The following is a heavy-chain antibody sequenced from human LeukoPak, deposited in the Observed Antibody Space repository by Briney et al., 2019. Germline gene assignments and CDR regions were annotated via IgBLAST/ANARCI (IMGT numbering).Heavy chain of an antibody. D-gene: IGHD3-10*01. CDR3: AKVWAGADAFDI. CDR1: GFTFSSYW. CDR2: IKQDGSEK. V-gene: IGHV3-7*01. J-gene: IGHJ3*02. Sequence: GGSLRLSCAASGFTFSSYWMHWVRQAPGKGLEWVANIKQDGSEKYYVDSVKGRFTISRDNAKNSLYLQMNSLRAEDTAVYYCAKVWAGADAFDIWGQGTMVTVSS.